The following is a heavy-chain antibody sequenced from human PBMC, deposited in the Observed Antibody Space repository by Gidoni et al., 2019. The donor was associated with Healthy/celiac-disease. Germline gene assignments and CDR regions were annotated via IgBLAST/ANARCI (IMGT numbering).Heavy chain of an antibody. D-gene: IGHD3-10*01. Sequence: QVQLVVSGGGLVKPGGSLRLPCAASGFTFSDYYMRWIRQAPGKGLEWVSYISSSSSYTNYADSVKGRFTISRDNAKNSLYLQRNSLRAEDTAVYYCARSGEHAFDIWGQGTMVTVSS. CDR1: GFTFSDYY. J-gene: IGHJ3*02. CDR3: ARSGEHAFDI. V-gene: IGHV3-11*06. CDR2: ISSSSSYT.